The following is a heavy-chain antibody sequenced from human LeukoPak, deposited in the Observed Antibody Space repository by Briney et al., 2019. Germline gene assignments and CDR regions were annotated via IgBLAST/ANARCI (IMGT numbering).Heavy chain of an antibody. Sequence: GGSLRLSCAASGFTFSNAWMSWVRQAPGKGLEWVGRIKSKTDGGTTDYAAPVKGRFTISRDDSKNTLYLQMNSLKTEDTAVYYCTTDSPVPPNSLGDIYDSSGYPHGYWGQGTLVTVSS. CDR3: TTDSPVPPNSLGDIYDSSGYPHGY. D-gene: IGHD3-22*01. CDR2: IKSKTDGGTT. CDR1: GFTFSNAW. J-gene: IGHJ4*02. V-gene: IGHV3-15*01.